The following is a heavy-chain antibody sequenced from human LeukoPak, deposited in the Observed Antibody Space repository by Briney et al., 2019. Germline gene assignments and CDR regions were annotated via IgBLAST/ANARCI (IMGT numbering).Heavy chain of an antibody. J-gene: IGHJ4*02. CDR2: IYYSGTT. Sequence: SQTLSLTCTVSGGSTSSGSHYWGWIRQPPGKGLEWIGSIYYSGTTYYSPSLKSRVSISLDTSKDQFSLKLNSVTAADTAVYYCARQDLAVSGIDYWGQGTLVTVSS. CDR3: ARQDLAVSGIDY. D-gene: IGHD6-13*01. V-gene: IGHV4-39*01. CDR1: GGSTSSGSHY.